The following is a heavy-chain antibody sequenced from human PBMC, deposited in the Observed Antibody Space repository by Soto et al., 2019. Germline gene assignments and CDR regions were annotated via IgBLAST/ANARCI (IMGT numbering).Heavy chain of an antibody. Sequence: GGSLRLSCAASGFSFDDYAIHWVRQAPGKGLEWVSGISWSSGAIGSADSVKGRFTISRDNAKNSLYLQMDSLRAEDTAFYYCAKNIGSGSDFFGAFDIWGQGTMVTVSS. CDR1: GFSFDDYA. V-gene: IGHV3-9*01. CDR3: AKNIGSGSDFFGAFDI. CDR2: ISWSSGAI. J-gene: IGHJ3*02. D-gene: IGHD3-10*01.